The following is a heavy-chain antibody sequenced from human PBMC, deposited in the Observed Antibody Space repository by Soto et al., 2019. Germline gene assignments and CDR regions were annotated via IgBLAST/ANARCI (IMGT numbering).Heavy chain of an antibody. J-gene: IGHJ1*01. V-gene: IGHV1-18*01. CDR2: VSPKSGNT. Sequence: ASVKVSCKASGYNFFDYGVSWVRQAPGQGLEWMGWVSPKSGNTDYARKVQGRVTMTTGISTSTAYMELRGLISDDTGVYYCARGRTVSSIGTLRVWGQGTLVTVSS. D-gene: IGHD1-1*01. CDR3: ARGRTVSSIGTLRV. CDR1: GYNFFDYG.